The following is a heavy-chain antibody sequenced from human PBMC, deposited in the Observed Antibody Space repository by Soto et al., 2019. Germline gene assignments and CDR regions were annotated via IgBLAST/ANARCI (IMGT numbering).Heavy chain of an antibody. V-gene: IGHV3-66*04. Sequence: EVQLEESGGGLVQPGGSLRLSCAASGLSVSNNYMSWVRQAPGKGLEGVSVIYSGGTTYYGDSVKGRFSISRDNSTNTLSLQMNNLIAEGTAVYYCASHPGLGYWGQGTLVTVSS. D-gene: IGHD3-9*01. CDR2: IYSGGTT. CDR3: ASHPGLGY. CDR1: GLSVSNNY. J-gene: IGHJ4*01.